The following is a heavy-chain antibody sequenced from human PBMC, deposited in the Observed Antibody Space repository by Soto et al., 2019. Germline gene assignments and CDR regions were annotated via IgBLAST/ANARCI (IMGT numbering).Heavy chain of an antibody. CDR3: APTYYYDSSGYY. Sequence: EVQLLESGGGLVQPGGSLRLSCAASGFTFSSYAMSWVRQAPGKGLEWVSAISGSGGSTYYADSVKGRFTISRDNSKNTLYLQMNSLRAEDRAVYYCAPTYYYDSSGYYWGQGTLVTVSS. D-gene: IGHD3-22*01. CDR2: ISGSGGST. J-gene: IGHJ4*02. V-gene: IGHV3-23*01. CDR1: GFTFSSYA.